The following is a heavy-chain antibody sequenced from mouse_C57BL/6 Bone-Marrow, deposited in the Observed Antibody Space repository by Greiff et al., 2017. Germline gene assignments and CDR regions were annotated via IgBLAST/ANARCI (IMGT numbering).Heavy chain of an antibody. V-gene: IGHV5-9*01. D-gene: IGHD2-4*01. CDR3: ARGLYYDYPYYFDY. Sequence: EVQGVESGGGLVKPGGSLKLSCAASGFTFSSYTMSWVRQTPEKRLEWVATISGGGGNTYYPDSVKGRFTISRDNAKNTLYLQMSSLRSEDTALYYCARGLYYDYPYYFDYWGQGTTLTVSS. CDR2: ISGGGGNT. CDR1: GFTFSSYT. J-gene: IGHJ2*01.